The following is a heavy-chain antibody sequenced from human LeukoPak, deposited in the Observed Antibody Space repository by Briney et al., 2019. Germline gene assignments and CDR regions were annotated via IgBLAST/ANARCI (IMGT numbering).Heavy chain of an antibody. V-gene: IGHV1-24*01. CDR3: ATRYYYDSSGYYHGPAFDI. D-gene: IGHD3-22*01. CDR2: FDPEDGET. J-gene: IGHJ3*02. Sequence: ASVKVSCTVSGYTLTQLSMHWVRQAPGKGLEWMGGFDPEDGETIYAQKFQGRVTMTEDTSTDTAYMELSSLRSEDTAVYYCATRYYYDSSGYYHGPAFDIWGQGTMVTVSS. CDR1: GYTLTQLS.